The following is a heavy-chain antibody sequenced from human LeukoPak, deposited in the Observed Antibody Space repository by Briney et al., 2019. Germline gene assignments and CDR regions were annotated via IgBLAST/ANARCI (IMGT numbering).Heavy chain of an antibody. J-gene: IGHJ4*02. D-gene: IGHD2-2*02. V-gene: IGHV3-9*01. Sequence: GGSLRLSCAASGFTFSNYGMHWVRQAPGKGLEWVSGINWNSANIAYADSVKGRFTISRDNAKRSLYLQMNSLRAEDTAVYYCMGDYCTSTGCSTTFWGQGTLVTVSS. CDR3: MGDYCTSTGCSTTF. CDR2: INWNSANI. CDR1: GFTFSNYG.